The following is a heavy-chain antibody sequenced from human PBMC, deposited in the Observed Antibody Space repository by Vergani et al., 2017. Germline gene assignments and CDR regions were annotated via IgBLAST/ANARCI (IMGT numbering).Heavy chain of an antibody. J-gene: IGHJ4*02. V-gene: IGHV1-46*01. Sequence: QVQLVQSGAEVKKPGASVKVSCKASGYTFTSYYMHWVRQAPGQGLEWMGIINPSGGSTSYAQKFQGRVTMTRDTSISTAYVELSRLRSDDTAVYYGARGSKDIVIRPAARIDYWGQGTLVTVSS. CDR2: INPSGGST. CDR1: GYTFTSYY. D-gene: IGHD2-2*01. CDR3: ARGSKDIVIRPAARIDY.